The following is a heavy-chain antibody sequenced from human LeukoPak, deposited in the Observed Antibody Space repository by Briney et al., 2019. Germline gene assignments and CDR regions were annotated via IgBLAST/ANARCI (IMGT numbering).Heavy chain of an antibody. V-gene: IGHV3-23*01. Sequence: GGSLRLSCAASGFTFSSYAMSWVRQAPGKGLEWVSAISGSGGSTYYADSVKGRFTISRDNSKNTLYLQMNSLRGEDTAVYFCANLWISDGFDVWGQGTMVTVSS. CDR1: GFTFSSYA. D-gene: IGHD5-12*01. J-gene: IGHJ3*01. CDR2: ISGSGGST. CDR3: ANLWISDGFDV.